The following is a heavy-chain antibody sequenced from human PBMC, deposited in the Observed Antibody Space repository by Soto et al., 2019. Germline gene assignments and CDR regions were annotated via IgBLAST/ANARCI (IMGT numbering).Heavy chain of an antibody. CDR3: ARDSYFTL. CDR2: IYNSGTT. CDR1: GFTVSSNY. J-gene: IGHJ4*02. Sequence: EVQLVETGGGLIQPGGSLKLSCVASGFTVSSNYMSWVRQAPGKGLEWVSIIYNSGTTYYADSVKGRFTVSRDNSKNTLYLQMNCLRAEDTAVYYCARDSYFTLWGQGTLVTVSA. D-gene: IGHD2-15*01. V-gene: IGHV3-53*02.